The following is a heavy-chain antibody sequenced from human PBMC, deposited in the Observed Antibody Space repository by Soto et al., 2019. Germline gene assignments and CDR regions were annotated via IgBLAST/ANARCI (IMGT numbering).Heavy chain of an antibody. D-gene: IGHD1-1*01. Sequence: SETLSLTCAVSGGSISSGGYSWSWIRQPPGKGLEWVGYIYHSGSTYYNPSLKSRVTRSVDRSKNQFSLKRSSVTAADTAVYYCARSASTVTTLDYWGKGTLVTVSS. CDR1: GGSISSGGYS. J-gene: IGHJ4*02. V-gene: IGHV4-30-2*01. CDR3: ARSASTVTTLDY. CDR2: IYHSGST.